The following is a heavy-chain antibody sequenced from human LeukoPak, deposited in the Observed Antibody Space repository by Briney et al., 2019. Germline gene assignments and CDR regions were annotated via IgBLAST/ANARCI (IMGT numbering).Heavy chain of an antibody. Sequence: ASVNVSCKVSGYTLTELSMHWVRQAAGKGGEGMGGLDPEEGERIYAQKFQGRVTMNEETYTHTAYIEVRSLRSEHTAVYYCAPVTQIFWGFDPWGQGTLVTVSS. V-gene: IGHV1-24*01. CDR3: APVTQIFWGFDP. CDR2: LDPEEGER. CDR1: GYTLTELS. J-gene: IGHJ5*02. D-gene: IGHD3-9*01.